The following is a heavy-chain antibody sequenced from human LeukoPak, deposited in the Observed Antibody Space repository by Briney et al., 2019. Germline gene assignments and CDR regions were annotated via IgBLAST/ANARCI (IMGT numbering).Heavy chain of an antibody. J-gene: IGHJ5*02. V-gene: IGHV4-34*01. D-gene: IGHD5-18*01. CDR1: GGSFSGCY. CDR3: ARGGYSYGYERHNWFDP. Sequence: PSETLSLTCAVYGGSFSGCYWSWIRQPPGKGLEWIGEINHSGSTNYNPSLKSRVTISVDTSKNQFSLKLSSVTAADTAVYYCARGGYSYGYERHNWFDPCGQGTLVTVSS. CDR2: INHSGST.